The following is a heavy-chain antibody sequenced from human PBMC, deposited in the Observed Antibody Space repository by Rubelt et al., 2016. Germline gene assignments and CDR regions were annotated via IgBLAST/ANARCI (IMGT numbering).Heavy chain of an antibody. V-gene: IGHV3-74*01. CDR3: ARRRTGGVYFDS. Sequence: RSLRLSCAASGFTFSSYAMSWVRQAPGKGLVWVSHINNDGSRTSYADSVKGRFTISRDNAKNSGYLEMNSLRAEDTAVYYCARRRTGGVYFDSWGQGTLVTVSS. CDR1: GFTFSSYA. CDR2: INNDGSRT. J-gene: IGHJ4*02. D-gene: IGHD1-14*01.